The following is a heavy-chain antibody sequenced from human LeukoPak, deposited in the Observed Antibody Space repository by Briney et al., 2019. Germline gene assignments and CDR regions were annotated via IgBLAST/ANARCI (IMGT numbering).Heavy chain of an antibody. D-gene: IGHD6-19*01. Sequence: PGGSLRLSCAASGFTFSNYWMHWVRHAPGKGLVWVSRIESDGSSTSYADSVKGRFTISRDNAKNTLYLQMNSLRAEDTAEYFCTRGGIAVTGTLRYDYWCQGTLVTVSS. V-gene: IGHV3-74*01. J-gene: IGHJ4*02. CDR1: GFTFSNYW. CDR2: IESDGSST. CDR3: TRGGIAVTGTLRYDY.